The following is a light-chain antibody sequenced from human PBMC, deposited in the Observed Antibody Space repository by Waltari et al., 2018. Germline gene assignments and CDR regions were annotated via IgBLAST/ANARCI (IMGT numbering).Light chain of an antibody. CDR3: QHYKIRPLT. J-gene: IGKJ4*01. Sequence: EIVMTQSPATLSVSPGETATLSCRASESVGTTLAWYHQKPGLAPRLLIYGASTRATGAPARFTGSGSGTEFTLSISSLQTEDFGVYFCQHYKIRPLTFGGGTKVEI. V-gene: IGKV3-15*01. CDR2: GAS. CDR1: ESVGTT.